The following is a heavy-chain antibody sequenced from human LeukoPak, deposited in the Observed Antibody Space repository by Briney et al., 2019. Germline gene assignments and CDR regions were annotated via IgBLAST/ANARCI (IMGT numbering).Heavy chain of an antibody. J-gene: IGHJ4*02. CDR2: INWNGGGT. D-gene: IGHD6-19*01. V-gene: IGHV3-20*01. CDR3: ASVGDILVAGPGGYFFY. Sequence: GGSLRLSCAATGYSFKDYGMHWVRQPPGKGLEWVSAINWNGGGTDYADSVKGRFTIFRDNAKNSLCLQMNSLTAEDTAFYDCASVGDILVAGPGGYFFYWGERTLVTASS. CDR1: GYSFKDYG.